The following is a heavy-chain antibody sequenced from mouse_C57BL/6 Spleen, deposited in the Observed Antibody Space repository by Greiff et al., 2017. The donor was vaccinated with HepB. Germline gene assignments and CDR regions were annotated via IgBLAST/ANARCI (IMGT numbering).Heavy chain of an antibody. V-gene: IGHV1-64*01. CDR1: GYTFTSYW. CDR2: IHPNSGST. J-gene: IGHJ4*01. CDR3: AMSSGTSYYYAMDD. D-gene: IGHD4-1*01. Sequence: VQLQQPGAELVKPGASVKLSCKASGYTFTSYWMHWVKQRPGQGLEWIGMIHPNSGSTNYNEKFKSKATLTVDKSSSTAYMQLSSLTSEDSAVYYSAMSSGTSYYYAMDDWGQGTSVTVSS.